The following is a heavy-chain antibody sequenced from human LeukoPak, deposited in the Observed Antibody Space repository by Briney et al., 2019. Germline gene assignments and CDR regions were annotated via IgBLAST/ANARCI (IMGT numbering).Heavy chain of an antibody. CDR3: ARLITGTTTAFDI. CDR1: GGSISSYY. Sequence: SETLSLTCTVSGGSISSYYWSWIRQPAGKGLEWIGRIYTSGSTNYNPSLKTRLTMSVDTSKNQFSLKLSSVTAADTAVYYCARLITGTTTAFDIWGQGTMVTVPS. CDR2: IYTSGST. V-gene: IGHV4-4*07. D-gene: IGHD1-7*01. J-gene: IGHJ3*02.